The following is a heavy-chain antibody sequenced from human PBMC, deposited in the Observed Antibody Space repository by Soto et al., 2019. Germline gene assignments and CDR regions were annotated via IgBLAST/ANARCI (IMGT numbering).Heavy chain of an antibody. CDR2: ISKSGDST. V-gene: IGHV3-23*01. J-gene: IGHJ4*02. CDR1: GVTFTSYA. Sequence: GGSLRLSCATSGVTFTSYAMTWVRQVPGEGLQWVSSISKSGDSTYYADSVKGRFTTSRDNSKNTLYLQMNSLRAEDTAIYYCAKGSFGFDYWGQGTLVTVSS. CDR3: AKGSFGFDY. D-gene: IGHD3-10*01.